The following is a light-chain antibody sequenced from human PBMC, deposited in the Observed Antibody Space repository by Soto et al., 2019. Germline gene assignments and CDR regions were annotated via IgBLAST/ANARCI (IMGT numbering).Light chain of an antibody. J-gene: IGKJ3*01. CDR2: AAS. CDR1: QSLSNF. Sequence: EIVLTQSPATLSLSPGERATLSCRASQSLSNFLAWYQQKPGQAPRLLIYAASNRATGIPVRFSGSGSGTDFTLTISSLEPEDFAVYYWQQRSNLFTFGPGTTVEIK. CDR3: QQRSNLFT. V-gene: IGKV3-11*01.